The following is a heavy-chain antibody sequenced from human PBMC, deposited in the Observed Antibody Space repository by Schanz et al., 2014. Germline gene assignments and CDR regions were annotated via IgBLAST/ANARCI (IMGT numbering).Heavy chain of an antibody. V-gene: IGHV3-30*18. CDR1: GFTFSSYG. Sequence: QVHLVESGGGVVQPGRSLRLSCAASGFTFSSYGMHWVRQAPGKGLEWVAIISLDGSNQYYADSVKGRFTISRHNAKNSLYPQMIRLRDEDTAVYYCAKDGEIWSGYPEYFDSWGQGTRVTVSS. CDR2: ISLDGSNQ. CDR3: AKDGEIWSGYPEYFDS. D-gene: IGHD3-3*01. J-gene: IGHJ4*02.